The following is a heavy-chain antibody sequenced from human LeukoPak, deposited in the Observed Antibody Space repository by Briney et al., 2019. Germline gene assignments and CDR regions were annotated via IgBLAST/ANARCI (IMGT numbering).Heavy chain of an antibody. CDR2: LHYSGST. CDR1: GGSISSSTFY. D-gene: IGHD3-10*01. J-gene: IGHJ3*02. CDR3: AREADYYGSGRPSDAFDI. Sequence: SETLSLTCTVSGGSISSSTFYWGWIRQPPGKGLEWIGSLHYSGSTYYNPSLKSRVTISVGTSKNQFSLKLSSVTAADTAVYYCAREADYYGSGRPSDAFDIWGQGTMVTVSS. V-gene: IGHV4-39*02.